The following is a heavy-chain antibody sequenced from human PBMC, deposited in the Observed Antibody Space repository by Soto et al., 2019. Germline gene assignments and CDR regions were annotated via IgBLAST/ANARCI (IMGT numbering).Heavy chain of an antibody. D-gene: IGHD3-22*01. Sequence: QVQLVQSGAEVKKPGSSVKVSCKASGGTFSSYAISWVRQAPGQGLDWMGGIIPIFGTANYAQKFQGRVTITADESTSTAYMELSSLRSEDTAVYYCARGYYYDSSGYFFSMYYFDYWGQGTLVTVSS. CDR3: ARGYYYDSSGYFFSMYYFDY. V-gene: IGHV1-69*01. J-gene: IGHJ4*02. CDR1: GGTFSSYA. CDR2: IIPIFGTA.